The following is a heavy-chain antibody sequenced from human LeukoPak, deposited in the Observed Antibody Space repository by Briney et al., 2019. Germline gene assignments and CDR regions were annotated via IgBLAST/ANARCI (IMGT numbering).Heavy chain of an antibody. Sequence: GGSLRLSCAASGFTFGSYAMTWVRHAPGNGLEWVSDISGSGGSHYYADSVKGRFTISRDNSKNTLFLQMNNLRAEDTAVYYCAKDDSSGPRVHYFYGVDAWGQGTTVTVSS. CDR2: ISGSGGSH. D-gene: IGHD3-22*01. CDR1: GFTFGSYA. CDR3: AKDDSSGPRVHYFYGVDA. J-gene: IGHJ6*02. V-gene: IGHV3-23*01.